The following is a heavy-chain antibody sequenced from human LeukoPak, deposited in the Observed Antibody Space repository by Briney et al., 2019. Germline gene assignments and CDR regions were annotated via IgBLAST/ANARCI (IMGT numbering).Heavy chain of an antibody. CDR2: INYNGDIT. CDR3: TKEILTGGTAFDY. Sequence: GGSLRLSCTTAGFNFDYYSMHWVSQAPGKGMEWVSLINYNGDITYYGDSMKGRFTVSRDNNKNSLYLQMHSLTIEDTAFYYCTKEILTGGTAFDYWGQGTLVTVSS. V-gene: IGHV3-43*01. D-gene: IGHD2-8*02. CDR1: GFNFDYYS. J-gene: IGHJ4*02.